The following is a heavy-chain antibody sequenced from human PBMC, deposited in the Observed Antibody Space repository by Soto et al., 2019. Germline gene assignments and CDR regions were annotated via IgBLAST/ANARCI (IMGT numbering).Heavy chain of an antibody. CDR3: ARGAGYCSGGTCYSFDY. V-gene: IGHV1-2*02. Sequence: GASVKVSCKASGYTFTGHYMHWVRQAPGQGLEWMGWINPNNGGTNYAQRFQGRVTMTRDTSISTAYMELSSLRSDDTAVYYCARGAGYCSGGTCYSFDYWGQGTLVTVSS. CDR2: INPNNGGT. D-gene: IGHD2-15*01. CDR1: GYTFTGHY. J-gene: IGHJ4*02.